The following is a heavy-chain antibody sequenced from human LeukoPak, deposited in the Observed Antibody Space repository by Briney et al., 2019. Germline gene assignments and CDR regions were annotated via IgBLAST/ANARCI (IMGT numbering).Heavy chain of an antibody. J-gene: IGHJ4*02. CDR3: ARGSAGIVVVPAASQGGDY. Sequence: GGSLRLSCAASGFTFSSYSMNWVRQAPGKGLEWVSSISSSSSYIYYADSVKGRFTISRDNAKNSLYLQMNSLRAEDTAVYYCARGSAGIVVVPAASQGGDYWGQGTLVTVSS. D-gene: IGHD2-2*01. CDR1: GFTFSSYS. CDR2: ISSSSSYI. V-gene: IGHV3-21*01.